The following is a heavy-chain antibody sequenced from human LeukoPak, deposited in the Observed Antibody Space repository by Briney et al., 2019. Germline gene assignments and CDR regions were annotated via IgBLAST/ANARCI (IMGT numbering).Heavy chain of an antibody. CDR1: GGSISGHY. J-gene: IGHJ4*02. CDR2: FYTGGNT. CDR3: ARGSGSNYYDY. V-gene: IGHV4-4*07. D-gene: IGHD1-26*01. Sequence: SETLSLTCTVSGGSISGHYWNWIRQPAGKGLEWIGRFYTGGNTNYNPSLKSRVTMSVDTSKSQFSLNLASVTAADTAVYYCARGSGSNYYDYWGQGTLVTVSS.